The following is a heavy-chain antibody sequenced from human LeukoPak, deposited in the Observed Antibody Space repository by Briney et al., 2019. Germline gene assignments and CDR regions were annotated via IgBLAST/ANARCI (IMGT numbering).Heavy chain of an antibody. CDR1: GFTFSSYS. J-gene: IGHJ4*02. Sequence: GGSLRLSCAASGFTFSSYSMNWVRQAPGKGLEWVSYISSSSSTIYYADSVKGRFTISRDNAKNSLYLQMNSLRDEDTAVYYCARSGDVDTAMVAFDYWGQGTLVTVSS. CDR2: ISSSSSTI. D-gene: IGHD5-18*01. CDR3: ARSGDVDTAMVAFDY. V-gene: IGHV3-48*02.